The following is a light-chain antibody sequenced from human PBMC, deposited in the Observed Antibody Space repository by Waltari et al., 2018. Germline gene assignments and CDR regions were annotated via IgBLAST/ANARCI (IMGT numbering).Light chain of an antibody. CDR2: EVN. CDR1: GSDVGSYNL. CDR3: CSFATNSIVI. J-gene: IGLJ2*01. V-gene: IGLV2-23*02. Sequence: QSALTQPASVSGSPGQSITISCSGTGSDVGSYNLVSWYQQHPGKAPKLIIYEVNMRPSGVSDRCSGAKSGVTAPLTISGLQAEEEAVYFCCSFATNSIVIFGGGTKLTVL.